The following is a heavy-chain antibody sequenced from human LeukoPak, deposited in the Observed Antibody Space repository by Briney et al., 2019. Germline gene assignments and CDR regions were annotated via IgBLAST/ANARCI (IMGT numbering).Heavy chain of an antibody. Sequence: SETLSLTCTVSGGSISSGSYYWSWIRQPAGKGLEWIGHIYTSGSTNYNPSLKSRVTMSVDTSKNQFSLKLSSVTAADTAVYYCARNGYSYGYYDSSGYLAFDIWGQGTMVTVSS. J-gene: IGHJ3*02. V-gene: IGHV4-61*09. CDR3: ARNGYSYGYYDSSGYLAFDI. CDR1: GGSISSGSYY. CDR2: IYTSGST. D-gene: IGHD3-22*01.